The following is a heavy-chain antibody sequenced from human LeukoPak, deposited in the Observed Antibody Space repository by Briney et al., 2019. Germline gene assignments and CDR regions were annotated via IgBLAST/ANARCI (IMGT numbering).Heavy chain of an antibody. CDR1: GFTFSNYG. V-gene: IGHV3-23*01. CDR3: ARGQRRHIDMAPSFDY. J-gene: IGHJ4*02. CDR2: ISGRGIST. Sequence: PGGSLRLSCAASGFTFSNYGMNWVRQAPGKGPEWVSGISGRGISTYYADSLKGRFTVSRDNSKNTVFLQMNSLRGEDTAVYSCARGQRRHIDMAPSFDYWGQGTLVTVSS. D-gene: IGHD5-24*01.